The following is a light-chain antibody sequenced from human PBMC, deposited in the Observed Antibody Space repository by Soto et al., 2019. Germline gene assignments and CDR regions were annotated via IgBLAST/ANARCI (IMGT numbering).Light chain of an antibody. V-gene: IGKV1-9*01. CDR1: QGISSY. J-gene: IGKJ1*01. CDR3: QQLNSYPRP. Sequence: IQLTQSPSSLSASVGDRVTITCRACQGISSYLAWYQQKPGKAPKLLIYAASTLQSGVPSRFSDSGSGTDFTLTISSLQPADFATYYCQQLNSYPRPFGQGTKVAIK. CDR2: AAS.